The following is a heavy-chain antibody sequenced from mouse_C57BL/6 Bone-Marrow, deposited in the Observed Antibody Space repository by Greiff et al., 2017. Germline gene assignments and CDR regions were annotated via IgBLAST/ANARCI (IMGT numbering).Heavy chain of an antibody. Sequence: LVESGAELVRPGASVTLSCKASGYTFTDYEMHWVKQTPVHGLEWIGAIDPETGGTAYNQKFKGKAILTADKSSSTAYMELRSLTSEDSAVYYWTRSDPFTTVVDFDYWGQGTTLTVSS. J-gene: IGHJ2*01. D-gene: IGHD1-1*01. CDR3: TRSDPFTTVVDFDY. V-gene: IGHV1-15*01. CDR2: IDPETGGT. CDR1: GYTFTDYE.